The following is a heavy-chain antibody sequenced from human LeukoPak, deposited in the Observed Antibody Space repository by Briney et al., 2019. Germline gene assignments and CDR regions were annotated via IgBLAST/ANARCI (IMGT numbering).Heavy chain of an antibody. Sequence: PSETLSLTCTVSGGSVSSGSYYWSWIRQPPGKGLEWIGYIYCSGSTNYNPSLKSRVTISVDTSKNQFSLKLSSVTAADTAVYYCARGRGYRLKNWFDPWGQGTLVTVSS. CDR1: GGSVSSGSYY. D-gene: IGHD5-18*01. CDR2: IYCSGST. V-gene: IGHV4-61*01. J-gene: IGHJ5*02. CDR3: ARGRGYRLKNWFDP.